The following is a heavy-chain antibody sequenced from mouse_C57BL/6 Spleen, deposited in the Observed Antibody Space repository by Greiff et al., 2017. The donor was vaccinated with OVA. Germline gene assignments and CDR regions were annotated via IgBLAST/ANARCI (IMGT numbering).Heavy chain of an antibody. D-gene: IGHD2-4*01. V-gene: IGHV1-54*01. CDR1: GYAFTNYL. Sequence: QVQLQQSGAELVRPGTSVKVSCKASGYAFTNYLIEWVKQRPGQGLEWIGVINPGSGGTNYNEKFKGKATLTADKSSSTAYMQLSSLTSEDSAVYCCARTIYYDYDGRFDYWGQGTTLTVSS. CDR2: INPGSGGT. J-gene: IGHJ2*01. CDR3: ARTIYYDYDGRFDY.